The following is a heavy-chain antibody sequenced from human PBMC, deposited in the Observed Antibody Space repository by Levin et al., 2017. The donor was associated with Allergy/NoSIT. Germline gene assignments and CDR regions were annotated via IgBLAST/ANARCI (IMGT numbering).Heavy chain of an antibody. Sequence: GESLKISCAAAGFTFRDYWMTWVRQIPGRGLEWVANIDQDGGHKYYVDSVKGRFTISRDNAKNSLDLQMNYLGADDTAVYYCERNLRGDSANEAFDIWGHGTMVTFS. V-gene: IGHV3-7*03. CDR2: IDQDGGHK. CDR3: ERNLRGDSANEAFDI. CDR1: GFTFRDYW. D-gene: IGHD5-12*01. J-gene: IGHJ3*02.